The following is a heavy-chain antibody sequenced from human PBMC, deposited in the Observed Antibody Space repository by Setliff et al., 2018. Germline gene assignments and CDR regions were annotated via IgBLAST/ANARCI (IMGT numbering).Heavy chain of an antibody. CDR2: IYASWST. D-gene: IGHD3-3*01. J-gene: IGHJ6*03. Sequence: KASETLSLTCTVSGGSISGASIRSYYWSWIRQPAGKGPEWIGHIYASWSTNYNPSLKSRVTISLDTSKSQFFLKLDAVTAADTAVYYCARMSGFSYMDVWGKGTTVTVSS. CDR1: GGSISGASIRSYY. V-gene: IGHV4-61*09. CDR3: ARMSGFSYMDV.